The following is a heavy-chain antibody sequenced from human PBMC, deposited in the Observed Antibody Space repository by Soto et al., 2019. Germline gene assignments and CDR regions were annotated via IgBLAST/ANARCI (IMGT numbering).Heavy chain of an antibody. J-gene: IGHJ4*02. CDR1: GGSVSSGRYY. D-gene: IGHD5-12*01. CDR3: ARDSSPDIPGGGLDY. CDR2: IYYSGST. V-gene: IGHV4-61*01. Sequence: PSETLSLTCTVSGGSVSSGRYYWSWIRQSPGKGLEWIGNIYYSGSTNYNPSLKSRVTISVDTSKNQFSLALNSVTAADTAVYFCARDSSPDIPGGGLDYWGQGTLVTVSS.